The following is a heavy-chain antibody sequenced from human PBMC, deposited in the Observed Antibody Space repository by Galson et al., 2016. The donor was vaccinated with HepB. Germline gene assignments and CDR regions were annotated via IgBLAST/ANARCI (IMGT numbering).Heavy chain of an antibody. CDR3: ATVPKSDYGDYDGDAFDI. Sequence: SVKVSCKVSGYTLTELSMQWVRQAPGKGLEWMGGFDPEDVETIYAQKFQGRVTMTEDTSTDTAYMDLSSLRDEDTAVYHCATVPKSDYGDYDGDAFDIWGQGTMVTVSS. D-gene: IGHD4-17*01. V-gene: IGHV1-24*01. CDR2: FDPEDVET. J-gene: IGHJ3*02. CDR1: GYTLTELS.